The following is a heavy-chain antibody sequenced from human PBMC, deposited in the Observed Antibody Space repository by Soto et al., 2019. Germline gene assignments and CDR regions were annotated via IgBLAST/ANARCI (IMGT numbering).Heavy chain of an antibody. J-gene: IGHJ4*02. CDR1: GFSFSNYA. CDR2: ISAGGSST. CDR3: AKHDPVDYYDSSGPYDY. V-gene: IGHV3-23*01. Sequence: GGSLRLSCVGSGFSFSNYAVNWVRQAPGKGLEWVSGISAGGSSTHYADSVKGRFTISRDNSKNTLYLQMNSLRDEDTAVYYCAKHDPVDYYDSSGPYDYWGQGT. D-gene: IGHD3-22*01.